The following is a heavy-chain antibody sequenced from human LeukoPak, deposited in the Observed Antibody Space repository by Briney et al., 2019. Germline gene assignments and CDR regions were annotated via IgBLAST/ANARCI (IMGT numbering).Heavy chain of an antibody. J-gene: IGHJ5*02. CDR2: IYYSGST. CDR1: GGSISSYY. CDR3: ARVFPSGSYYIPNWFDP. Sequence: SETLSLTCTVSGGSISSYYWSWIRQPPGKGLEWIGYIYYSGSTNYNPSLKSRVTISVDTSKNQFSLKLSSVTAADTAVYYCARVFPSGSYYIPNWFDPWGQGTRVTVSS. D-gene: IGHD3-10*01. V-gene: IGHV4-59*01.